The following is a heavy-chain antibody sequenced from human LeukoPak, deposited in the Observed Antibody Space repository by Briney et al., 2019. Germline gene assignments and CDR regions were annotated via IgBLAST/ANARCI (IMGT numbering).Heavy chain of an antibody. D-gene: IGHD6-6*01. CDR3: ARQGYGRSSFFDH. V-gene: IGHV4-39*01. CDR1: GDSVSTNLYY. CDR2: LFHSGTT. Sequence: SETLSLTCTVSGDSVSTNLYYWGWIRPPPGKGLEWIGNLFHSGTTYYNPSLKSRVSISVDTSKNQFSPKLNSVTAADTAVYYCARQGYGRSSFFDHWGQGTLVTVSS. J-gene: IGHJ4*02.